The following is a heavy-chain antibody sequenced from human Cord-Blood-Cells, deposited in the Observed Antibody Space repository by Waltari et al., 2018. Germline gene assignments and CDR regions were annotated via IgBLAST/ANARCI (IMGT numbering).Heavy chain of an antibody. Sequence: EVQLVESGGGWVQHGRSLRIYCAALGFTLDGYAMHWGRQAPGKGLEWVSGISWNSGSIGYADSVKGRFTISRDNAKNSLYLQMNSLRAEDTALYYCARNWGSDYYFDYWGQGTLVTVSS. V-gene: IGHV3-9*01. J-gene: IGHJ4*02. CDR3: ARNWGSDYYFDY. D-gene: IGHD7-27*01. CDR2: ISWNSGSI. CDR1: GFTLDGYA.